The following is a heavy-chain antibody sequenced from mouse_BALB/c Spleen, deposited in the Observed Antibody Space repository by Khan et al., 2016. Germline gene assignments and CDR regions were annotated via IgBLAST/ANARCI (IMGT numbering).Heavy chain of an antibody. J-gene: IGHJ1*02. CDR1: GYSITSGCY. CDR2: ISYAGSN. CDR3: ATGSYSNIDV. V-gene: IGHV3-6*02. D-gene: IGHD1-1*02. Sequence: EVQLQESGPGLVKPSQSLSLTCSVTGYSITSGCYWNWIRQFPGNKLEWMGYISYAGSNNYNPSLKNRISITRDTSKNQSFLKLNTVTTEDTATCYYATGSYSNIDVWGAGTTVTVTS.